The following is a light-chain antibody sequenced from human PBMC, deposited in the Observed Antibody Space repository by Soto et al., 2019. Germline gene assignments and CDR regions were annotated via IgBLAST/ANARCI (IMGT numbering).Light chain of an antibody. Sequence: QYVLTQPPSASGTPGQRVTISCSGSSSNIGSNPVHWYQQLPGTAPKLLIHNNNQRPSGVPDRFSGSKSGTSASLAISGLQSGDEADYYCVAWDDSLNGVLFGGGTKLTVL. V-gene: IGLV1-44*01. J-gene: IGLJ2*01. CDR2: NNN. CDR3: VAWDDSLNGVL. CDR1: SSNIGSNP.